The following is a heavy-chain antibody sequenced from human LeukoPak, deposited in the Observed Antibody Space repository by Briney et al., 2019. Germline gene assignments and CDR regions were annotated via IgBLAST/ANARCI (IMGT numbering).Heavy chain of an antibody. D-gene: IGHD5-12*01. CDR3: ARAGVATSLEYYYMDV. CDR2: INWNGGST. V-gene: IGHV3-20*04. Sequence: PGGSLRLSCAASGFTFDDYGMSWVRQAPGKGLEWVSGINWNGGSTGYADSVKGRFTISRDNSKNSLYLQMNSLRAEDTAVYYCARAGVATSLEYYYMDVWGKGTTVTVSS. J-gene: IGHJ6*03. CDR1: GFTFDDYG.